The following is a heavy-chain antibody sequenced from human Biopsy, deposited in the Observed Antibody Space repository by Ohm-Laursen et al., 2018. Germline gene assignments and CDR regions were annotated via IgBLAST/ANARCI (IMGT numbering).Heavy chain of an antibody. J-gene: IGHJ4*02. V-gene: IGHV1-2*02. CDR3: ARDLLEWSLPS. CDR1: GAAFLGYY. CDR2: IYPNSGDT. Sequence: ASVTASCQASGAAFLGYYLHWVRQAPGHGLEWMGCIYPNSGDTDCAQKFQGRVSMTRDTSVSTAYLELSSLRSDDTAIYYCARDLLEWSLPSWGQGTLVTVSS. D-gene: IGHD3-3*01.